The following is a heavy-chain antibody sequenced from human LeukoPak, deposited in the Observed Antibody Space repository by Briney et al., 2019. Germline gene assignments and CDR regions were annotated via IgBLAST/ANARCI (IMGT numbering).Heavy chain of an antibody. CDR2: IYSGGST. CDR1: GFTFNNYG. Sequence: GGSLRLSCAASGFTFNNYGIHWVRQAPGKGLEWVSIIYSGGSTFYADSVKGRFTISRDNSKNTLYLQMNSLRAEDTAVYYCARGGSYLSAFDIWGQGTLVTVSS. J-gene: IGHJ4*02. V-gene: IGHV3-NL1*01. CDR3: ARGGSYLSAFDI. D-gene: IGHD1-26*01.